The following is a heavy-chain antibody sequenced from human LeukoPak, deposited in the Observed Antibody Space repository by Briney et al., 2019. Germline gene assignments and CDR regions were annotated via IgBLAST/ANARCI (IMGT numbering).Heavy chain of an antibody. CDR3: ARSINYYDSSGLNAFDI. Sequence: GGSLRLSCAASGFTFSSYDMHWVRPATGKGLEWVSAIGTAGDTYYPGSVKGRFTISRENAKNSLYLQMNSLRAGDTAVYYCARSINYYDSSGLNAFDIWGQGTMVTVSS. CDR2: IGTAGDT. V-gene: IGHV3-13*01. CDR1: GFTFSSYD. J-gene: IGHJ3*02. D-gene: IGHD3-22*01.